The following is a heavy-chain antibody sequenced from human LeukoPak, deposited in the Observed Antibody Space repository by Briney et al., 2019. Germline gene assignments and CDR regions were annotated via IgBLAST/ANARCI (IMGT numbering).Heavy chain of an antibody. D-gene: IGHD2-21*02. CDR1: GYTFTSYA. CDR2: INAGNGNT. J-gene: IGHJ4*02. Sequence: ASVKVSCKASGYTFTSYAMHWVRLAPGQRLEWMGWINAGNGNTKYSQKFQGRVTITRDTSASTAYMELSSLRSEDTAVYYCARVPHIVVVTGYPDWGQGTLVTVSS. CDR3: ARVPHIVVVTGYPD. V-gene: IGHV1-3*01.